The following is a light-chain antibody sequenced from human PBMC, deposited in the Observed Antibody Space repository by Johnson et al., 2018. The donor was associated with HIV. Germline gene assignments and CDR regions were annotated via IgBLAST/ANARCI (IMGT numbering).Light chain of an antibody. Sequence: LTQPPSVSAAPGQKVTISCSGSSSNIGNNYVSWYQQLPGTAPKLLIYENNKRPSGIPDRFSGSKSGTSATLGITGLQTGDEADYYCGTWDTSLSAYVFGTGTKVTVL. CDR2: ENN. V-gene: IGLV1-51*02. CDR3: GTWDTSLSAYV. J-gene: IGLJ1*01. CDR1: SSNIGNNY.